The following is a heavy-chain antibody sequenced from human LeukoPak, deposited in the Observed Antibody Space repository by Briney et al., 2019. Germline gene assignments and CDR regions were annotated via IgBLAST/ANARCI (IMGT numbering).Heavy chain of an antibody. D-gene: IGHD2-8*02. Sequence: GASVKVSCKASGYTFTGYFLHWVRHAPGQGLEWMGWINPNSGDTHYAQKFHGWVTMTRDTSISTAYMELSRLGSNDTAVYFCAGGVLTAALFALCIWGQGTMVTFSS. CDR1: GYTFTGYF. CDR3: AGGVLTAALFALCI. J-gene: IGHJ3*02. CDR2: INPNSGDT. V-gene: IGHV1-2*04.